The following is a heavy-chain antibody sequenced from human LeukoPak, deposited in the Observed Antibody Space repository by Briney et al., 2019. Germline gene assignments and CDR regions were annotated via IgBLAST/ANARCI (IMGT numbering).Heavy chain of an antibody. CDR1: GYSFTNYW. J-gene: IGHJ1*01. V-gene: IGHV5-51*01. CDR3: ARPACSSTSCYLYFQY. Sequence: GESLKISCKGSGYSFTNYWIGWVRQMPGKGLEWMAIIYPANSDTRYSSSFQGQVTISADKSISTACLQWSSLKASDTAMYCARPACSSTSCYLYFQYWGQGTLVTVSS. D-gene: IGHD2-2*01. CDR2: IYPANSDT.